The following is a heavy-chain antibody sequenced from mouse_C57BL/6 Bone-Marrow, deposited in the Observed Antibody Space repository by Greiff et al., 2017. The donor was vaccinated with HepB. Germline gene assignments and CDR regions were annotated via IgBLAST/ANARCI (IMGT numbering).Heavy chain of an antibody. D-gene: IGHD1-1*01. CDR1: GFTFSDFY. J-gene: IGHJ1*03. CDR3: ARDPYYYGSRNWYFDV. CDR2: SRNKANDYTT. V-gene: IGHV7-1*01. Sequence: EVKVVESGGGLVQSGRSLRLSCATSGFTFSDFYMEWVRQAPGKGLEWIAASRNKANDYTTEYSASVKGRFIVSRDTSQSILYLQMNALRAEDTAIYYCARDPYYYGSRNWYFDVWGTGTTVTVSS.